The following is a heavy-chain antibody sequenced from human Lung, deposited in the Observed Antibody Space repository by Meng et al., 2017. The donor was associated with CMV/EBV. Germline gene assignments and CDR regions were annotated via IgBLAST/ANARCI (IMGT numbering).Heavy chain of an antibody. D-gene: IGHD4-17*01. CDR1: GFTFSRYS. Sequence: SCTTSGFTFSRYSMHWVRQAPGKGLEWVAVISYDGANEYHADSLKGRFTISRDNSKNTLYLQMNNLTPDDTAMYYCAKERSDDFGDYDYWGQGTXVTVSS. V-gene: IGHV3-30-3*02. J-gene: IGHJ4*02. CDR2: ISYDGANE. CDR3: AKERSDDFGDYDY.